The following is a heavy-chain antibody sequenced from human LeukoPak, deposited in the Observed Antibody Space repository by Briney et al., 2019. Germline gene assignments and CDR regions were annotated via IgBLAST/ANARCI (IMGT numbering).Heavy chain of an antibody. Sequence: APVKVSCKASGYTFTSYGISWVRQAPGQGLEWMGWINAYNGNTNYAQKLQGRVTMTTDTSTSTAYMELRSLRSDDTAVYHCARGSRITIFGVVIPFDYWGQGTLVTVSS. J-gene: IGHJ4*02. V-gene: IGHV1-18*01. CDR3: ARGSRITIFGVVIPFDY. CDR2: INAYNGNT. CDR1: GYTFTSYG. D-gene: IGHD3-3*01.